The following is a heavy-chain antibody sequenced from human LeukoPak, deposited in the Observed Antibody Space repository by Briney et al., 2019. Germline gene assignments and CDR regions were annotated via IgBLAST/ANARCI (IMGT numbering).Heavy chain of an antibody. V-gene: IGHV4-31*11. CDR1: GGSISSGGYR. CDR3: AREMDAHPRIVV. D-gene: IGHD2-21*01. J-gene: IGHJ1*01. CDR2: INYSGST. Sequence: SQTLSLTCAVSGGSISSGGYRWTWIRQYPGKGLEWIGYINYSGSTYYNPSLKSRVIISVDTSKNQFSLNLNSVTAADTAVYYCAREMDAHPRIVVWGQGTLVTVSS.